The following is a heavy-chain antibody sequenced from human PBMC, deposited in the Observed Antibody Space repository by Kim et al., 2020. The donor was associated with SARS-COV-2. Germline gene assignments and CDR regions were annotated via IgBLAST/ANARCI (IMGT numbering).Heavy chain of an antibody. D-gene: IGHD3-10*01. J-gene: IGHJ4*03. Sequence: GGSLRLSCATSGFAFNTYGMHWVRQATGKGPEWVAVIWYDGSNKYYADSVKGRFTISRNNSKDALYLQMNCLRAEDTAVYYCARSSGRFDYWGQGTLVTVSS. CDR2: IWYDGSNK. V-gene: IGHV3-33*03. CDR1: GFAFNTYG. CDR3: ARSSGRFDY.